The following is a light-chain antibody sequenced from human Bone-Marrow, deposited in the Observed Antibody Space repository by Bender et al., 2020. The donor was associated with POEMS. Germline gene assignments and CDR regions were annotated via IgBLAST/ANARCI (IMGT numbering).Light chain of an antibody. CDR2: SSH. CDR3: AVWDDSLNGWV. CDR1: SSNIGAHA. J-gene: IGLJ3*02. Sequence: QSVLTQPPSASGTPGQRVTISCSGGSSNIGAHAVNWYQHLPGTAPKLLIYSSHRRPSEVPDRFSGSRSGTSASLAISGLKSEDEADYYCAVWDDSLNGWVFGGGTKVTVL. V-gene: IGLV1-44*01.